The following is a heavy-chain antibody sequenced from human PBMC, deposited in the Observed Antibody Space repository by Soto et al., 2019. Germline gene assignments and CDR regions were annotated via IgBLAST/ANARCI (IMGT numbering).Heavy chain of an antibody. CDR2: TYYRSKWYN. Sequence: SKTLSLTCAISGDSVSSDSAAWNWIRQSPSRGLEWLGRTYYRSKWYNDYALSVKSRITINPDTSTNQFSLQLKSVTPEDTAVYYCARSPPVIGANWFDPWGQGTLVTGSS. CDR3: ARSPPVIGANWFDP. V-gene: IGHV6-1*01. J-gene: IGHJ5*02. CDR1: GDSVSSDSAA. D-gene: IGHD1-26*01.